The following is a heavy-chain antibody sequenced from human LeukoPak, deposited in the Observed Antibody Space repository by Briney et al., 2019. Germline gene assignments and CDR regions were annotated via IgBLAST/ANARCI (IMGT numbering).Heavy chain of an antibody. Sequence: PGGSLRLSCAASGFTFSDYYMSWIRQAPGKGLEWIAYITVSSSTMLYADSVKGRFIISRDNAKNSVYLVMNSLRAEDTAVYYCAKGSKVALFTRDHYMDVWGKGTTVTISS. V-gene: IGHV3-11*04. CDR2: ITVSSSTM. CDR3: AKGSKVALFTRDHYMDV. J-gene: IGHJ6*03. CDR1: GFTFSDYY. D-gene: IGHD3-22*01.